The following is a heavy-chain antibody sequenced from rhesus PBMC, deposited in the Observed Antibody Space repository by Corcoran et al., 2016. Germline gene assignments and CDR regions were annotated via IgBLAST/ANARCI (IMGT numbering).Heavy chain of an antibody. D-gene: IGHD6-13*01. Sequence: QVQLQESGPGVVKPSETLSLTCAFSGGSLSYSFRWRLIRPPPGQVLGWIGYIYGSRTSNNYNPALKSRVTISKDTSKNQVSLKLSSGTAADTAVYYCAREDYSSWPRGLYFDYWGQGVLVTVSS. CDR3: AREDYSSWPRGLYFDY. V-gene: IGHV4S10*01. J-gene: IGHJ4*01. CDR2: IYGSRTSN. CDR1: GGSLSYSFR.